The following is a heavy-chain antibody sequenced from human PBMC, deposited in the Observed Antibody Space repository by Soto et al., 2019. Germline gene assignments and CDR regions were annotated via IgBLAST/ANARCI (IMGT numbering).Heavy chain of an antibody. CDR2: INAGNGNT. D-gene: IGHD2-2*01. CDR3: ARDSGYCSSTSCPAYYGMDV. CDR1: GYTFTSYA. V-gene: IGHV1-3*01. Sequence: GASVKVSGEASGYTFTSYAMHWVRQARGQRLEWMGWINAGNGNTKYSQKFQGRVTITRDTSASTAYMELSSLRSEDTAVYYCARDSGYCSSTSCPAYYGMDVWGKGTTVTVSS. J-gene: IGHJ6*04.